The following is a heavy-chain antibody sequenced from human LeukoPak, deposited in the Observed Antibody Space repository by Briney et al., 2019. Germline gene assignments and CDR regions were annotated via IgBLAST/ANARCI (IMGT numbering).Heavy chain of an antibody. CDR1: GYSFTGYY. J-gene: IGHJ4*02. CDR2: INPNSGGT. CDR3: AKTRGYCSGGTCYCDY. Sequence: GASVKVSCKASGYSFTGYYMHWVRQAPGQGLEWMGWINPNSGGTNYAQKFQGRVTMTRDKSIRTAYMELSRLTSDDTAVYYCAKTRGYCSGGTCYCDYWGQGTLVTVSS. V-gene: IGHV1-2*02. D-gene: IGHD2-15*01.